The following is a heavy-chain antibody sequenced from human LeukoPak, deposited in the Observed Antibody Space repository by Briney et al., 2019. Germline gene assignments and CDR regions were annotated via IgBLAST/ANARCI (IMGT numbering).Heavy chain of an antibody. D-gene: IGHD6-13*01. CDR1: GFTFSVYA. CDR3: AQAGRYSPNSFFDY. Sequence: GGSLRLSCAASGFTFSVYAMSWVRQAPGKGLEWVSGLSAGGSSTYFADSVKGRFTISRDNSKNTLYLQMNSLRAEDTAVYYCAQAGRYSPNSFFDYWGQGTLVTVSS. J-gene: IGHJ4*02. V-gene: IGHV3-23*01. CDR2: LSAGGSST.